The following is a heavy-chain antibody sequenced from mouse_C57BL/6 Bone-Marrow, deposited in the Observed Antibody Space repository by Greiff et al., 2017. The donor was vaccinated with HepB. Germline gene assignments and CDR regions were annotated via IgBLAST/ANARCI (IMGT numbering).Heavy chain of an antibody. V-gene: IGHV5-9-1*02. J-gene: IGHJ2*01. CDR2: ISSGGDYI. CDR3: TRELRWYFDY. Sequence: EVKLMESGEGLVKPGGSLKLSCAASGFTFSSYAVSWVRQTPEKRLEWVAYISSGGDYIYYADTVKGRFTISRDNARNTLYLQMSSLKSEDTAMYYCTRELRWYFDYWGQGTTLTVSS. D-gene: IGHD3-2*02. CDR1: GFTFSSYA.